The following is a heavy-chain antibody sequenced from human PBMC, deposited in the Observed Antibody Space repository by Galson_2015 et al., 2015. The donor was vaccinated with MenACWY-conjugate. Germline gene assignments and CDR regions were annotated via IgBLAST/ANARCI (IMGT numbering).Heavy chain of an antibody. Sequence: SLRLSCAASGFTFSDYTMNWVRQAPGKGLEWVSYISITSSTIYYADSVKGRFTISRDNAKKSLYLQMNSLRDEDTAVYYCARGQWFGELLTYYFDSWGQGTLVTVPS. V-gene: IGHV3-48*02. J-gene: IGHJ4*02. CDR3: ARGQWFGELLTYYFDS. CDR1: GFTFSDYT. D-gene: IGHD3-10*01. CDR2: ISITSSTI.